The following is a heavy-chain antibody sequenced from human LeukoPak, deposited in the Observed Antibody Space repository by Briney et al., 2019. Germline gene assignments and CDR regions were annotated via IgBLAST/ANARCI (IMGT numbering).Heavy chain of an antibody. Sequence: ASVKVSCKASGYTLTSYYMHWVRQAPGQGLEWMGIINPSGGSTSYAQKFQGRVTMTRDMSTSTVYMELSSLRSEDTAVYYCARDMRGQLPQYYFDYWGQGTLVTVSS. J-gene: IGHJ4*02. CDR3: ARDMRGQLPQYYFDY. V-gene: IGHV1-46*01. CDR2: INPSGGST. CDR1: GYTLTSYY. D-gene: IGHD2-2*01.